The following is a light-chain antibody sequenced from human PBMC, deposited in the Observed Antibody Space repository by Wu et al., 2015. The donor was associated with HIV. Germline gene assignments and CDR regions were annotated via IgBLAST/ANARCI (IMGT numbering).Light chain of an antibody. J-gene: IGKJ1*01. Sequence: EIVMTQSPATLSVSPGERATLSCRASQSVNSNLAWYQQKPGQAPRLLISGASTRATGIPARLSGSGSGTEFTLTISSLQSEDFAVYYCQQYNNWPRTFGQGTKVEIK. CDR3: QQYNNWPRT. CDR2: GAS. V-gene: IGKV3-15*01. CDR1: QSVNSN.